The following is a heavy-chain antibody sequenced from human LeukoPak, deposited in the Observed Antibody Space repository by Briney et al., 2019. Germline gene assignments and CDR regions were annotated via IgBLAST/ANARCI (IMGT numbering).Heavy chain of an antibody. CDR1: GGSISSYY. V-gene: IGHV4-59*01. CDR3: ARGTHDSSGYYFDY. Sequence: SETLSLTCTVSGGSISSYYWSWIRQPPGKGLEWIGYIYYSGSTNYNPSLKSRVTVSVDTSKNQFSPKLSSVTAADTAVYYCARGTHDSSGYYFDYWGQGTLVTVSS. CDR2: IYYSGST. D-gene: IGHD3-22*01. J-gene: IGHJ4*02.